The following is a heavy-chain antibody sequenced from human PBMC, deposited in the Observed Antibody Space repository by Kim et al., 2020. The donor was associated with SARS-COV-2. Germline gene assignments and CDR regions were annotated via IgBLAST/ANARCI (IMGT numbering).Heavy chain of an antibody. J-gene: IGHJ4*02. CDR1: GFTFSDYY. V-gene: IGHV3-11*01. D-gene: IGHD6-19*01. CDR3: ARGYSSGWFDY. CDR2: ISSSGITI. Sequence: GGSLRLSCAASGFTFSDYYMTWIRQAPGKGLEWVSYISSSGITIYYADSVKGRFTISRDNAKKSLYLQMNSRRAEDTAVYYCARGYSSGWFDYWGQGTLVTVSS.